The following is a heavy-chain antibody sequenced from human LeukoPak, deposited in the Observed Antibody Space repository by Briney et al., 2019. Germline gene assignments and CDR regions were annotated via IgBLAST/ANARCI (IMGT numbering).Heavy chain of an antibody. D-gene: IGHD3-16*01. CDR1: GFTVSSTY. CDR3: ARDMITFGGVTAFDY. Sequence: PGGSLRLSCAASGFTVSSTYMSRVRQAPGKGLEWVSIIYSGGSTYYADSVKGRFSISRDNSKNTLYLQMNSLRAEDTAVYYCARDMITFGGVTAFDYWGQGTLVTVSS. CDR2: IYSGGST. J-gene: IGHJ4*02. V-gene: IGHV3-66*02.